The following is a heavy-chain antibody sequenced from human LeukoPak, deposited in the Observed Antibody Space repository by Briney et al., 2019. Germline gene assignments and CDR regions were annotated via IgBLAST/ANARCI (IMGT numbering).Heavy chain of an antibody. CDR1: GGSISSGGYY. J-gene: IGHJ4*02. V-gene: IGHV4-39*01. CDR3: ARPGVAAAGTFDY. CDR2: IYYSGST. D-gene: IGHD6-13*01. Sequence: TLSLTCAVSGGSISSGGYYWGWIRQPPGKGLEWIGSIYYSGSTYYNPSLKSRVTISVDTSKNQFSLKLSSVTAADTAVYYCARPGVAAAGTFDYWGQGTLVTVSS.